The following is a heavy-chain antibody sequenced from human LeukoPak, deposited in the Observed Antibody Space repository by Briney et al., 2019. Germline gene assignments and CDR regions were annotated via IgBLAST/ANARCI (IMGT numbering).Heavy chain of an antibody. CDR1: GFSFSRYW. Sequence: PGGSLRLSCAASGFSFSRYWMSWVRQAPGKGLEWVANIKKDGGGIYYVDSVKGRFTISRDNAKSSLYLQMNSLRAEDTAVYYCASYYCSAGSCSLGAGMGVWGQGATVTVSS. D-gene: IGHD2-15*01. CDR2: IKKDGGGI. V-gene: IGHV3-7*01. J-gene: IGHJ6*02. CDR3: ASYYCSAGSCSLGAGMGV.